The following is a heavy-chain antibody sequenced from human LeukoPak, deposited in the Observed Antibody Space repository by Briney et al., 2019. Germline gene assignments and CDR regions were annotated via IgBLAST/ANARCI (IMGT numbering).Heavy chain of an antibody. Sequence: ASVKVSFKASGYTFTSYGISWVRQAPGQGLEWMGWISAYNGNTNHAQKLQGRVTMTTDTSTSTAYMELRSLRSDDTAVYCCVRDVADSGYDWDYWGQGTLVTVSS. D-gene: IGHD5-12*01. CDR3: VRDVADSGYDWDY. V-gene: IGHV1-18*04. CDR1: GYTFTSYG. CDR2: ISAYNGNT. J-gene: IGHJ4*02.